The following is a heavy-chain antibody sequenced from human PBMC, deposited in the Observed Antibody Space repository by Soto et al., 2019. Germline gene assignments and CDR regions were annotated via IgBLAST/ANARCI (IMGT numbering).Heavy chain of an antibody. J-gene: IGHJ3*02. Sequence: QLFESGGGLVQPGGSLRLSCAASGFTFRNYAMTWVRQAPGKGLEWVSGISGSGDGTYYADSVKGRFTISRDNSRNTLYLQMNGLRAEDTAIYYCAKDREYYYGSGAYFDAFDIWGQGTVVTVSS. CDR1: GFTFRNYA. CDR3: AKDREYYYGSGAYFDAFDI. D-gene: IGHD3-22*01. V-gene: IGHV3-23*01. CDR2: ISGSGDGT.